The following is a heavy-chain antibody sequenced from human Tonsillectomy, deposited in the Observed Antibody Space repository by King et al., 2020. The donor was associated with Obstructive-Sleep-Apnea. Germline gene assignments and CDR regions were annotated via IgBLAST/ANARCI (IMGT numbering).Heavy chain of an antibody. CDR3: ARESGYSGSAKSLDY. J-gene: IGHJ4*02. Sequence: VQLQESGPGLVKPSETLSLTCTVSVGSISSYDWSWIRQPAGKGLEWIGRIYTSGCTNYNPSLKSRVYMSVDTSKNQFSLKLSSVTAADTAVYYCARESGYSGSAKSLDYWGQGTLVTVSS. V-gene: IGHV4-4*07. D-gene: IGHD1-26*01. CDR1: VGSISSYD. CDR2: IYTSGCT.